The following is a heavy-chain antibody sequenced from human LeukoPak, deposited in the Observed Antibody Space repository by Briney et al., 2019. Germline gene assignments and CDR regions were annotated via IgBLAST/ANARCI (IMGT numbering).Heavy chain of an antibody. J-gene: IGHJ5*02. V-gene: IGHV3-30*03. CDR2: ISYDGSNK. Sequence: GGSLRLSCAASGFTFSSYGMHWVRQAPGKGLEWVAVISYDGSNKYYADSVKGRFTISRDNAKNSLYLQMNSLRAEDTAVYYCARAVTSYCSSTSCYAGNWFDPWGQGTLVTVSS. CDR1: GFTFSSYG. CDR3: ARAVTSYCSSTSCYAGNWFDP. D-gene: IGHD2-2*01.